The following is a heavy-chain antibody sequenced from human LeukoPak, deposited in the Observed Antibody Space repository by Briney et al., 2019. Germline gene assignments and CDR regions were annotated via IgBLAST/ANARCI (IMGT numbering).Heavy chain of an antibody. V-gene: IGHV4-59*01. CDR2: ISYSGST. J-gene: IGHJ5*02. CDR1: GGSINSYY. CDR3: PRDAPHNWFDP. Sequence: SETLCLTCTASGGSINSYYWRWIRQPPGKGLEWIGYISYSGSTKYNPSLRSRVTISVDTSKNQFSLKLSSVTAADTAVYYCPRDAPHNWFDPWGQGTLVIVSS.